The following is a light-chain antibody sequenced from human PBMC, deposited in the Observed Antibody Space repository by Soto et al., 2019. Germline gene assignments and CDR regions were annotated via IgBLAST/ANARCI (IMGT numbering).Light chain of an antibody. Sequence: EILMTQSPATLSVSPGERATLSCRASQSVSSSLAWYQQKPGQVPRLLIYGASTRATGIPARFSGSGSGTEFTLTISSPQSEDFAVYYCQQYNNWPPTFGQGTNVEIK. CDR3: QQYNNWPPT. V-gene: IGKV3-15*01. CDR1: QSVSSS. CDR2: GAS. J-gene: IGKJ1*01.